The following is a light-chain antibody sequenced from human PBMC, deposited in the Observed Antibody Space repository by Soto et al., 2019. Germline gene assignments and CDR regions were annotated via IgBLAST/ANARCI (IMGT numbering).Light chain of an antibody. V-gene: IGLV1-47*01. CDR3: AAWDDSLSGYV. CDR1: SSNIGSNY. J-gene: IGLJ1*01. Sequence: QSVLTQPPSASGTLGQRVTISCSGSSSNIGSNYVYWYQQLPGTAPKLLIYRNNQRPSGVPDRFSGSKSGTSASLAISGLRSEDEADYYCAAWDDSLSGYVFGTGTKFTVL. CDR2: RNN.